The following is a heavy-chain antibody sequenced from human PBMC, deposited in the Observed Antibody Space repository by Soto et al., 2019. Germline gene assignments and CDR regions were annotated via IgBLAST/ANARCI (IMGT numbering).Heavy chain of an antibody. CDR3: AKSYYESIGDYPPPFGY. CDR2: ISGSGGTK. CDR1: GFTFNSYA. D-gene: IGHD3-22*01. J-gene: IGHJ4*02. Sequence: EVQLLESGGGLVQPGGSLRLSCAASGFTFNSYAMSWVRQAPGTGLEWVSAISGSGGTKYYADSVTGRFTISRDNSKNTLYLQMNSLRAEDTAVYYCAKSYYESIGDYPPPFGYWGQGTLVTVSS. V-gene: IGHV3-23*01.